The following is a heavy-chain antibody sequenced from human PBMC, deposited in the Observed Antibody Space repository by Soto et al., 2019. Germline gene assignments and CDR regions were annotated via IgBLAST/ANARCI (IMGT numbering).Heavy chain of an antibody. CDR1: GYSFTSYW. CDR2: IYPGDSDT. CDR3: ARGCSSNSCYNWFDP. V-gene: IGHV5-51*01. J-gene: IGHJ5*02. Sequence: GESLKISCKGSGYSFTSYWIGWVRQMPGKGLEWMGIIYPGDSDTRYSPSFQGQVTISADKSISTTYLQWSSLKASDTAMYYCARGCSSNSCYNWFDPWGQGTLVTVSS. D-gene: IGHD2-2*01.